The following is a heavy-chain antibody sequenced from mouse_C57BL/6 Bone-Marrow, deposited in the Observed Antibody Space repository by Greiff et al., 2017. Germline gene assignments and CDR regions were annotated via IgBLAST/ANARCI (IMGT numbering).Heavy chain of an antibody. D-gene: IGHD1-1*01. CDR3: ASHLFPAEGFAY. Sequence: VQLQQSGPGLVAPSQSLSITCTVSGFSLTSYAISWVRQPPGKGLEWLGVIWTGGGTNYNSALKSRLSISKDNYKSQVFLKMNSLQTDDTARYYCASHLFPAEGFAYWGQGTLVTVSA. V-gene: IGHV2-9-1*01. J-gene: IGHJ3*01. CDR1: GFSLTSYA. CDR2: IWTGGGT.